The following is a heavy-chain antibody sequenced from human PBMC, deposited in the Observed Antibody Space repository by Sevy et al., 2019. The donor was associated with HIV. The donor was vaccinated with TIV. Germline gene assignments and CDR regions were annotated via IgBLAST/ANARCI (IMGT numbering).Heavy chain of an antibody. D-gene: IGHD3-3*01. V-gene: IGHV3-30*09. Sequence: GGSLRLSCVASGFTFSIYGIHWVRQAPGKGLEWMAVISTDATKQHYIDSVKGRFAMARDNSKYTMFLHMNNLRPDDTATYYCLRELRMKGFWDFDSWGQGTLVTVSS. J-gene: IGHJ4*02. CDR1: GFTFSIYG. CDR2: ISTDATKQ. CDR3: LRELRMKGFWDFDS.